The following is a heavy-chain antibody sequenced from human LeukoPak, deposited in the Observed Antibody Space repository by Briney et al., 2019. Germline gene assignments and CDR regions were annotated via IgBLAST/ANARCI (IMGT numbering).Heavy chain of an antibody. V-gene: IGHV4-39*01. CDR2: IYYSGST. J-gene: IGHJ4*02. D-gene: IGHD4/OR15-4a*01. CDR3: ARQSYGALFDY. Sequence: SETLSLICTVSGGSISSSSHYWGWIRQPPGKGLEWIGVIYYSGSTYYIPSLKSRVTISVDTSKNQFSLNLSSVTVADTAVYYCARQSYGALFDYWGQGTLVTVSS. CDR1: GGSISSSSHY.